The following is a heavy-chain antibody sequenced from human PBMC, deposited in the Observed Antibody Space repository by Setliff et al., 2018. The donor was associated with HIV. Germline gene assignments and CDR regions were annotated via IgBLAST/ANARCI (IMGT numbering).Heavy chain of an antibody. CDR1: AVPITTAYY. CDR2: IYYSGST. D-gene: IGHD6-19*01. V-gene: IGHV4-38-2*01. CDR3: ARRSGWSLDY. J-gene: IGHJ4*02. Sequence: SETLSLTCDVSAVPITTAYYWGWIRQPPGKGLEWIGNIYYSGSTYYNPSLKSRVTISVDTSKNQFSLKLSSVTAADTAVYYCARRSGWSLDYWGQGTLVTVSS.